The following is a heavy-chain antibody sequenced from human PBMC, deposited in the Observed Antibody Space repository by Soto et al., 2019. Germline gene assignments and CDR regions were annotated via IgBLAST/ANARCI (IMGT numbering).Heavy chain of an antibody. V-gene: IGHV3-23*01. CDR1: GFTFSSYA. D-gene: IGHD3-22*01. CDR2: ISGSGGST. J-gene: IGHJ3*02. CDR3: AKDTYYYDSSGYAFDI. Sequence: GGSLRLSCAASGFTFSSYAMSWVRQAPGKGLEWVSAISGSGGSTYYADSVKGRSTISRDNSKNTLYLQMNSLRAEDTAVYYCAKDTYYYDSSGYAFDIWGQGTMVTVSS.